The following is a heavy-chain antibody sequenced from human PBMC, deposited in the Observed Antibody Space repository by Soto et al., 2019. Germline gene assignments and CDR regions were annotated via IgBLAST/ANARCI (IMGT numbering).Heavy chain of an antibody. CDR3: AAPRDEYGSGISWFTYGMDV. J-gene: IGHJ6*02. CDR2: LNGAGGST. V-gene: IGHV3-23*01. Sequence: GGSLRLSCLASGFTFSDYAMTRVRHVPGRGLEWVSSLNGAGGSTYYADSVRGRFTISRDNSQNTLFLQMNRLTVDDTAIYYCAAPRDEYGSGISWFTYGMDVWGQGTTVTVSS. D-gene: IGHD3-10*01. CDR1: GFTFSDYA.